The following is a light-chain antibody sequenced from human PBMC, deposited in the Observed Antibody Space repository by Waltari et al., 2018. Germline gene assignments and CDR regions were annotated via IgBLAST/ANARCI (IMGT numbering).Light chain of an antibody. CDR1: RNAICSNTF. V-gene: IGLV2-11*01. CDR2: DIN. CDR3: CSYAGSYTL. Sequence: QSALPQPRSVSGSPGQSVTITCTGTRNAICSNTFVSWYQYHPGKVPKLMIHDINERPSGVPDRFSGSKSGNTASLTISGLQADDEADYYCCSYAGSYTLFGGGTKLTVL. J-gene: IGLJ2*01.